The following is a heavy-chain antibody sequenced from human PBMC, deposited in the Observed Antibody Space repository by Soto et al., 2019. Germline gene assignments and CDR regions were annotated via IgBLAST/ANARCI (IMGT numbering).Heavy chain of an antibody. D-gene: IGHD6-13*01. V-gene: IGHV3-23*01. CDR1: GFTFSSYA. CDR3: AKHAAAAAPDY. CDR2: ISGSGGGT. Sequence: EVQLLESGGGLVQPGGSLRLSCAASGFTFSSYAMSWVRQAPGKGLEWVSLISGSGGGTYYAASVKGRFTISRDNSKNTLYLPMNSRRAEDTAGYYCAKHAAAAAPDYWGQGTLATVSS. J-gene: IGHJ4*02.